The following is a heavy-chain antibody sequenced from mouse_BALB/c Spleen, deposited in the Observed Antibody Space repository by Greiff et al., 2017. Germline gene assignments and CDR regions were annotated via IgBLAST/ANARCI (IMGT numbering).Heavy chain of an antibody. D-gene: IGHD2-1*01. CDR2: INPSTGYT. Sequence: VQLQQSGAELVKPGASVKMSCKASGYTFTSYWMHWVKQRPGQGLEWIGYINPSTGYTEYNQKFKDKATLTADKSSSTAYMQLSSLTSEDSAVYYCARGGNYVAYWGQGTLVTVSA. CDR1: GYTFTSYW. CDR3: ARGGNYVAY. J-gene: IGHJ3*01. V-gene: IGHV1S26*01.